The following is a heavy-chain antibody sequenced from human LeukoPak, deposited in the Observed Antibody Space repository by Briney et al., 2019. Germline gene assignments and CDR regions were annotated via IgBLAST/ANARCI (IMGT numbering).Heavy chain of an antibody. V-gene: IGHV1-18*01. Sequence: ASVKVSCKASGYTFTSYGISWVRQAPGQGLEWMGWISAYNGNTNYAQKLQGRVTMTTDTSTSTAYMELRSLRSDDTAVYYCARKIPSYCSSTSCYTCFDYWGQGTPVTVSS. J-gene: IGHJ4*02. D-gene: IGHD2-2*02. CDR1: GYTFTSYG. CDR3: ARKIPSYCSSTSCYTCFDY. CDR2: ISAYNGNT.